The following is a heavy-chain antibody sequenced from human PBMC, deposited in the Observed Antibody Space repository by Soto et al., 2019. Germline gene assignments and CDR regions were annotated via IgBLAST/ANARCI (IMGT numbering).Heavy chain of an antibody. CDR1: GFTFSSYS. CDR2: ISSSSNYI. V-gene: IGHV3-21*01. D-gene: IGHD3-22*01. CDR3: ARDASYDSSGYR. Sequence: GGSLRLSCAASGFTFSSYSMNWVRQAPGKGLEWVSSISSSSNYIYYADSVKDRFTISRDNAKNSLYLQMNSLRAEDTAVYYCARDASYDSSGYRWGQGTLVTVSS. J-gene: IGHJ5*02.